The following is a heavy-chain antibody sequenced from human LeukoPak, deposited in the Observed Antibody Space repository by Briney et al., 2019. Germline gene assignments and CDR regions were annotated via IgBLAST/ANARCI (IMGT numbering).Heavy chain of an antibody. CDR3: AKVDASAP. V-gene: IGHV3-23*01. CDR2: ISNNGGYT. J-gene: IGHJ5*02. Sequence: GGSLRLSCAASGFTFSSSAMSWVRQAPGKGLEWVSAISNNGGYTYYADSVQGRFTISRDNSKSTLCLQMNSLRAEDTAVYCCAKVDASAPWGQGTLVTVSS. CDR1: GFTFSSSA.